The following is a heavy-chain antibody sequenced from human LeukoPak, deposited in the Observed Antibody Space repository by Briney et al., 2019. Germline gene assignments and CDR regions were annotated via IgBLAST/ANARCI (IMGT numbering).Heavy chain of an antibody. CDR1: GGSISSYY. Sequence: SETLCLTCTASGGSISSYYRSWIRQPPGKGLEWIGYIYYSGSTNYNPSLKSRVTISVDTSKNQFSLKLSSVTAADTAVYYCARDSAVGFDPWGQGTLVTVSS. CDR2: IYYSGST. D-gene: IGHD3-10*01. V-gene: IGHV4-59*01. CDR3: ARDSAVGFDP. J-gene: IGHJ5*02.